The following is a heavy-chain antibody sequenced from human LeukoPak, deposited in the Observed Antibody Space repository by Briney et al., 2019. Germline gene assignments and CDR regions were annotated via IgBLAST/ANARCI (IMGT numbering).Heavy chain of an antibody. CDR1: GGSISSYY. J-gene: IGHJ3*02. V-gene: IGHV4-4*07. CDR2: IYTSGST. CDR3: ATWVAAAGYYAFDI. Sequence: PETLSLTCTVSGGSISSYYWSWIRQPAGKGLEWIGRIYTSGSTNYNPSLKSRVTMSVDTSKNQFSLKLSSVTAADTAVYYCATWVAAAGYYAFDIWGQGTMVTVSS. D-gene: IGHD6-13*01.